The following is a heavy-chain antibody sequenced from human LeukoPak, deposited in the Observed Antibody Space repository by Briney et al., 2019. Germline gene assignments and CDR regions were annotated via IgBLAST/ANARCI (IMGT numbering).Heavy chain of an antibody. D-gene: IGHD2/OR15-2a*01. J-gene: IGHJ5*02. Sequence: ASVKVSCKASGYTFTGYYMHWVRQAPGQGLEWMGRINPNSGGTNYAQKFQGRVTMTRDTSISTAYMELSRLRSDDTAVYYCARGPLRNINWFHPWGQGTLVPVSS. V-gene: IGHV1-2*06. CDR3: ARGPLRNINWFHP. CDR1: GYTFTGYY. CDR2: INPNSGGT.